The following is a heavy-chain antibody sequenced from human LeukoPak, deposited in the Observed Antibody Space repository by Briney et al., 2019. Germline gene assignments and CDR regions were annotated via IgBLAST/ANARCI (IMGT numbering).Heavy chain of an antibody. CDR2: ISSSSSYI. CDR1: GFTFSSYS. Sequence: PGGSLRLSCAASGFTFSSYSMNWVRQAPGKGLEWVSSISSSSSYIYYADSEKGRFTISRDNAKNSLYLQMNSLRAEDTAVYYCARGERYCSSTSCYNGYDLFDCWGQGTLVTVSS. J-gene: IGHJ4*02. D-gene: IGHD2-2*01. CDR3: ARGERYCSSTSCYNGYDLFDC. V-gene: IGHV3-21*01.